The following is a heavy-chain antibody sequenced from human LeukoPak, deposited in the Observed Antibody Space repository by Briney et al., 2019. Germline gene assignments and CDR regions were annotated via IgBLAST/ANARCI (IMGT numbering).Heavy chain of an antibody. CDR2: IYSGGST. V-gene: IGHV3-53*01. Sequence: GSLRLSCAASGFTFSSYAMSWVRQAPGKGLEWVSVIYSGGSTYYADSVKGRFTISRDNSKNTLYLQMNSLRAEDTAVYYCARALQWPRGYDYWGQGTLVTVSS. CDR3: ARALQWPRGYDY. D-gene: IGHD6-19*01. CDR1: GFTFSSYA. J-gene: IGHJ4*02.